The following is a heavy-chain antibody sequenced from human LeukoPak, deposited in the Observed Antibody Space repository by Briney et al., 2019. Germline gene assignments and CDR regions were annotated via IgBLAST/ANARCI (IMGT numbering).Heavy chain of an antibody. CDR2: INAGNGNT. CDR3: ARARTWIQLWLLD. J-gene: IGHJ4*02. D-gene: IGHD5-18*01. CDR1: GYTFTSYA. V-gene: IGHV1-3*01. Sequence: ASVKVSCKASGYTFTSYAMHWVRQAPGQRLEWMGWINAGNGNTKYSQKSQGRVTITRDTSASTAYMELSSLRSEDTAVYYCARARTWIQLWLLDWGQGTPVTVSS.